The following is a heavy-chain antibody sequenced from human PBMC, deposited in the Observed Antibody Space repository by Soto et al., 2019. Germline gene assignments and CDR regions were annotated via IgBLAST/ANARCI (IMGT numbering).Heavy chain of an antibody. Sequence: GGSLRLSCAASGFTFSSYGMHWVRQAPGKGLEWVAVISYDGSNKYYADSVKGRFTISRDNSKNTLYLQMNSLRAEDTAVYYCAKELVATASQDYWGQGTLVTVSS. CDR1: GFTFSSYG. CDR2: ISYDGSNK. V-gene: IGHV3-30*18. D-gene: IGHD5-12*01. CDR3: AKELVATASQDY. J-gene: IGHJ4*02.